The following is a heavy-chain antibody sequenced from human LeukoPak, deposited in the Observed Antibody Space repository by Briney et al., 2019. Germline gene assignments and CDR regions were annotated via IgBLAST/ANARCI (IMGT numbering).Heavy chain of an antibody. CDR3: ARVNSLDNYYYYFYMDV. D-gene: IGHD3-9*01. CDR1: GYTFSDYG. J-gene: IGHJ6*03. Sequence: GASVKVSCKASGYTFSDYGISWVRQAPGQGPQWMGWISASNGKTDYAQSLQDRLTMTRDTSTSTAYMELKSLKSDDTAVYFCARVNSLDNYYYYFYMDVWGRGTTVTVSS. V-gene: IGHV1-18*01. CDR2: ISASNGKT.